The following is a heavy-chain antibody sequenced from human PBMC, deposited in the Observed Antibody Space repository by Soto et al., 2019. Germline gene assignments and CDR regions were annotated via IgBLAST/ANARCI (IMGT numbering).Heavy chain of an antibody. Sequence: QVQLQESGPGLVKPSQTLSLTCTVSGASISSGDYYWSWIRQPPGKGLEWIGYIYYSGSTYYNPSLQSRVTISVDTSKNQFSLKLTSVTAADTAVYYCARGVVVVAAAHFDYWGQGTLVTVSS. CDR3: ARGVVVVAAAHFDY. CDR1: GASISSGDYY. CDR2: IYYSGST. D-gene: IGHD2-15*01. J-gene: IGHJ4*02. V-gene: IGHV4-30-4*01.